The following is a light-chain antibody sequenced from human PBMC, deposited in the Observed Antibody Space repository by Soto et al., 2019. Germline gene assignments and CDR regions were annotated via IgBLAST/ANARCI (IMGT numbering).Light chain of an antibody. CDR3: QQYGRSQFT. CDR2: DAS. Sequence: EIVLTQSPGTLSLSPGERVTLSCRASQSVSSNYLAWYQQKPGQAPRLLIYDASRRATGIPDRFSGSGSGTDFTLTISRLEPEDFEVYYCQQYGRSQFTFGPPTKVDI. J-gene: IGKJ3*01. V-gene: IGKV3-20*01. CDR1: QSVSSNY.